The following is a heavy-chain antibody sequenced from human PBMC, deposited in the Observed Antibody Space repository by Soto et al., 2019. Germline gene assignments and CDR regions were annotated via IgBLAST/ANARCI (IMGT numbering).Heavy chain of an antibody. D-gene: IGHD3-16*01. V-gene: IGHV1-18*04. CDR3: ATDERVGYDCVRDRDRPGGDDGLDV. CDR1: GYTFTSYG. J-gene: IGHJ6*02. Sequence: ASVKVSCKASGYTFTSYGISWVRQAPGQGLEWMGWISAYNGNTNYAQKLQGRVTMTTDTSTSTAYMELRSLRSDDTAVYYCATDERVGYDCVRDRDRPGGDDGLDVWGQGTPVTVSS. CDR2: ISAYNGNT.